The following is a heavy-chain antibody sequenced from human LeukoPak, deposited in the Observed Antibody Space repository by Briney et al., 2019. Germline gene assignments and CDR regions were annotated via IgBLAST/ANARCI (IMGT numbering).Heavy chain of an antibody. D-gene: IGHD2-2*03. V-gene: IGHV3-7*01. J-gene: IGHJ4*02. CDR1: GFTLSSYW. Sequence: GGSLRLSCAASGFTLSSYWMNWVRQAPGKGLEWVATIKQDGSQKYYVDSVKGRFTISRDNAKSSLYLQMNALRVEDTAVYYCTSPPLGYCHSSSCRFDYWGQGTLVTVSS. CDR2: IKQDGSQK. CDR3: TSPPLGYCHSSSCRFDY.